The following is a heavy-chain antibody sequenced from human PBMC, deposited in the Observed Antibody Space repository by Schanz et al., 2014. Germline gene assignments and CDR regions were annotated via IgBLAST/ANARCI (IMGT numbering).Heavy chain of an antibody. Sequence: EVLLVESGGGLVTPGESLRLSCAASGFTFSSYSMNCVRQAPGKGLEWVSSVSHGGTYIYYADSVRGRFTISRDNAKNSLFLQMHSLRADDTAVYYCARSTYYDILTGQTHTRVDVRYFDLWGRGTLVTVSS. CDR2: VSHGGTYI. CDR1: GFTFSSYS. CDR3: ARSTYYDILTGQTHTRVDVRYFDL. J-gene: IGHJ2*01. V-gene: IGHV3-21*02. D-gene: IGHD3-9*01.